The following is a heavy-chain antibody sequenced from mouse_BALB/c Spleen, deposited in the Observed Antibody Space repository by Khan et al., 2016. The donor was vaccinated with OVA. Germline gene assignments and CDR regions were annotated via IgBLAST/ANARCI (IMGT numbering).Heavy chain of an antibody. CDR2: ISSDGDYT. CDR1: GFTFSTYA. Sequence: EVELVESGGGLVKPGGSLKLSCAASGFTFSTYAMSWVRQTPGKRLEWVATISSDGDYTYYPDNVTGRFIISRDNAKNTLYLQVSSLRSEDTAMYYCARSRYGIFAYWGQGTLVTVSA. D-gene: IGHD2-10*02. J-gene: IGHJ3*01. V-gene: IGHV5-9-3*01. CDR3: ARSRYGIFAY.